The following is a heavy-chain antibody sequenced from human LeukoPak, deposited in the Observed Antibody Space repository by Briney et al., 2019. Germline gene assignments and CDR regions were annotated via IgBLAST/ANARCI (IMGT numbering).Heavy chain of an antibody. V-gene: IGHV3-15*01. Sequence: GGSLRLSCAASGFSFSNAWMSWVRQAPGKGLEWVGRIKNKTDGRTTAYAARVKGRFTNSRDDSKNTLYLQMNSLKTGDTAVYYCTTDLGVAGLLDYWGQGTLVTVSS. CDR2: IKNKTDGRTT. CDR3: TTDLGVAGLLDY. CDR1: GFSFSNAW. J-gene: IGHJ4*02. D-gene: IGHD6-19*01.